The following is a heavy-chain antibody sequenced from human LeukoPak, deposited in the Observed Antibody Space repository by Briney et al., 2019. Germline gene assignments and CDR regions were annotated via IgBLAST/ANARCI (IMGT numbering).Heavy chain of an antibody. CDR1: GYTFTSYY. D-gene: IGHD6-6*01. V-gene: IGHV1-8*01. Sequence: ASVKVSCKASGYTFTSYYMHWVRQAPGQGLEWMGWMNPNSGNTGYAQKFQGRVTITRNTSISTAYMELSSLRSEDTAVYYCARADQYSPRYYYYYMDVWGKGTTVTVSS. CDR3: ARADQYSPRYYYYYMDV. J-gene: IGHJ6*03. CDR2: MNPNSGNT.